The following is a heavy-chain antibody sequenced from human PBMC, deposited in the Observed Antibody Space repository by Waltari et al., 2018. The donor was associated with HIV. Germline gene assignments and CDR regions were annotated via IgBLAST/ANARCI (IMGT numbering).Heavy chain of an antibody. CDR2: IYYSASP. V-gene: IGHV4-59*01. D-gene: IGHD3-10*01. CDR1: GGSIIDYY. CDR3: ARENRSFFDL. J-gene: IGHJ2*01. Sequence: QMQLQEWGPGLVRPSETLSLTCTVSGGSIIDYYWNWIRQTPGKGLEWLGYIYYSASPTYNPSLKSRVTISIDTSNNQFSLKLKSVTAAYTAVYFCARENRSFFDLWGRGTLVTVSS.